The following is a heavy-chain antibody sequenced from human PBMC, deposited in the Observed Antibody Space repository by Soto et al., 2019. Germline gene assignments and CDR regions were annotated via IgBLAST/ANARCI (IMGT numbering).Heavy chain of an antibody. CDR2: IFHDGTA. CDR3: ARHVYDTRLNYRAFGF. J-gene: IGHJ4*02. Sequence: SETLSLTCAVSGVSISSGNWWTWVRQTPQRGLEYIGEIFHDGTANYYPSFERRVAISVDTSKNQFSLKLTSVTAADTAISYCARHVYDTRLNYRAFGFWGQGAQVTV. V-gene: IGHV4-4*02. D-gene: IGHD3-10*01. CDR1: GVSISSGNW.